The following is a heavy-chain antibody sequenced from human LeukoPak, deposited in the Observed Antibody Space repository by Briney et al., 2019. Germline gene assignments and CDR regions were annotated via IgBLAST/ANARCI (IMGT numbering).Heavy chain of an antibody. V-gene: IGHV1-18*01. Sequence: ASVKVSCKASNYTFSDYDVTWVRQAPGQGLEWMRWVSKYTGNADYAPKFQGRVSMTTDTSTRTAYMELRGLRPDDTAVYFCAREDDRSFGAYDCWGQGTLVTVS. CDR3: AREDDRSFGAYDC. CDR1: NYTFSDYD. CDR2: VSKYTGNA. D-gene: IGHD4-17*01. J-gene: IGHJ4*02.